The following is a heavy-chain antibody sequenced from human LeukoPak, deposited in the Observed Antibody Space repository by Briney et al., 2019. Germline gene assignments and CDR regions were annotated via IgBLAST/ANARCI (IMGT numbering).Heavy chain of an antibody. CDR1: GGSISRNSYY. D-gene: IGHD6-6*01. Sequence: PSETLSLTCTVSGGSISRNSYYWGWIRQPPGKGLEWIGSIYYGGNTVFNPSLKSRVTIFVDTSKSQFSLNLSSVTAADTAVYYCARQYSSSSWGLDVWGQGTTVTVSS. CDR2: IYYGGNT. V-gene: IGHV4-39*01. J-gene: IGHJ6*02. CDR3: ARQYSSSSWGLDV.